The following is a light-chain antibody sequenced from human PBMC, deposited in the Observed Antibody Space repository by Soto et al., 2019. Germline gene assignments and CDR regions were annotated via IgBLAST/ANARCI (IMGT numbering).Light chain of an antibody. CDR2: EVS. V-gene: IGLV2-14*01. J-gene: IGLJ1*01. CDR1: SSDIGSYNY. CDR3: TSYTSRVTYV. Sequence: QSALTQPASVSGSPGQSITISCTGTSSDIGSYNYVSWYQQYPGKAPKLIIYEVSNRPSGVSNRFSGSKSGNTASLTISGLQAEDEAAYHCTSYTSRVTYVFGTGTKVTVL.